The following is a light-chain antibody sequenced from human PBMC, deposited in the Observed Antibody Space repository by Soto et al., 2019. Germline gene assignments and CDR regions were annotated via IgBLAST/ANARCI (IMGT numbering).Light chain of an antibody. CDR3: QQLDSYPIT. Sequence: AIRMTQSPSSLSASTGDRVTITCRASQGISSYLAWYQQKPGKAPKLLIYAASTLQSGVPSRFSGSGSGTEFTLTISSLQPEDFAIYYCQQLDSYPITFGQGTRLEIK. J-gene: IGKJ5*01. V-gene: IGKV1-8*01. CDR1: QGISSY. CDR2: AAS.